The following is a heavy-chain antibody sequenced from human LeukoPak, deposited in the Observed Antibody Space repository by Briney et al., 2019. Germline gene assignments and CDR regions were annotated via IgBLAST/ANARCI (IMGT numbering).Heavy chain of an antibody. CDR1: GFSFSSYT. CDR3: ARARGGGSHDDFDY. Sequence: GGSLRLSCATSGFSFSSYTMNWVRQAPGKGLEWISHINTVTNAIYYADSVKGRFTMSRDGAKNSVFLQMNSLRADDTAVYYCARARGGGSHDDFDYWGQGTLVTVSS. V-gene: IGHV3-48*01. CDR2: INTVTNAI. J-gene: IGHJ4*02. D-gene: IGHD1-1*01.